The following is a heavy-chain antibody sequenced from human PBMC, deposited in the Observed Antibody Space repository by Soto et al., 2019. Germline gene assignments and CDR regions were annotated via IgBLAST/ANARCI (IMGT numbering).Heavy chain of an antibody. J-gene: IGHJ4*02. CDR2: IYYSGST. CDR3: ARGKRYYYDSSGYYWLDY. CDR1: GGSISSYY. D-gene: IGHD3-22*01. V-gene: IGHV4-59*12. Sequence: SETLSLTCTVSGGSISSYYWSWIRQPPGKGLEWIGYIYYSGSTNYNPSLKSRVTISVDTSKNQFSLKLSSVTAADTAVYYCARGKRYYYDSSGYYWLDYWGQGTLVTVSS.